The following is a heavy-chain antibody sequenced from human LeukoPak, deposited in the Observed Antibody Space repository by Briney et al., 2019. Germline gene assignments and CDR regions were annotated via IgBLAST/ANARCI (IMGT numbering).Heavy chain of an antibody. J-gene: IGHJ4*02. Sequence: SGGSLRLSCAASGITFDDYAKHWVRQAPGKGLEWVSGISWNSGSIGYADSVKGRFTISRDNAKNSLYLQMNSLRAEDTALYYCAKDIRYDSSGYWDYWGQGTLVTVSS. V-gene: IGHV3-9*01. CDR3: AKDIRYDSSGYWDY. D-gene: IGHD3-22*01. CDR2: ISWNSGSI. CDR1: GITFDDYA.